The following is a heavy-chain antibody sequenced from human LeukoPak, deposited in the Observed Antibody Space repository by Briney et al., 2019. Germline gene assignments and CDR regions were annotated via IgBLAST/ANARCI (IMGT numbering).Heavy chain of an antibody. D-gene: IGHD6-13*01. V-gene: IGHV3-30*18. CDR3: AKVVAAAGIY. CDR1: GFTFSSYG. J-gene: IGHJ4*02. CDR2: ISYDGSNK. Sequence: GRSLRLSCAVSGFTFSSYGMHWVRQPPGKGLEWVAVISYDGSNKYYADSVKGRFTISRDNSKNTLYLQMNSLGAEDTAVYYCAKVVAAAGIYWGQGTLVTVSS.